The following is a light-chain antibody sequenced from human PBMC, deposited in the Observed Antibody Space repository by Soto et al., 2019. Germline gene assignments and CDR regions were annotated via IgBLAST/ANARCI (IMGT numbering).Light chain of an antibody. J-gene: IGKJ1*01. CDR2: GAS. CDR1: PRVNIN. CDR3: QQYNNWPLT. Sequence: EGAIMQTPVTLSLTPGERATLSCLSSPRVNINLTWYQQKPGQAPRLLIYGASNRATGIPARFSGSGSGTEFTLTISSVQAEDFGVYYCQQYNNWPLTFGQGTKVDIK. V-gene: IGKV3-15*01.